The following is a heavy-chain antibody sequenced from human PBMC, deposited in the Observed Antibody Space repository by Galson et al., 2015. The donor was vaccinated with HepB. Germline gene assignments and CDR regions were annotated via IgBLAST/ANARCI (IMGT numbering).Heavy chain of an antibody. CDR2: ISSSSSTI. V-gene: IGHV3-48*04. Sequence: SLRLSCAASGFTFSSYSMNWVRQAPGKGLEWVSYISSSSSTIYYADSVKGRFTISRDNAKNSLYLQMNSLRAEDTAVYYCARGHFQGIWFGELQFDPWGQGTLVTVSS. CDR1: GFTFSSYS. CDR3: ARGHFQGIWFGELQFDP. D-gene: IGHD3-10*01. J-gene: IGHJ5*02.